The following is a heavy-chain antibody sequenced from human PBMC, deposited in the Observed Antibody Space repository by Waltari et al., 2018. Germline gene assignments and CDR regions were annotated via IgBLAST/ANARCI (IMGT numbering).Heavy chain of an antibody. CDR3: TRVARGRTSSQFDY. D-gene: IGHD1-1*01. CDR2: VGTKATAYGT. J-gene: IGHJ4*02. Sequence: VELLQSGGGVVQPGGSLNLSCVVAGFSFSDSAIPWVRQTSATGLEWIGRVGTKATAYGTVYGPSVKGRFTISRDDSRNTAYLQMTSLQSDDTAKYYCTRVARGRTSSQFDYWGQGTLVTVSS. CDR1: GFSFSDSA. V-gene: IGHV3-73*01.